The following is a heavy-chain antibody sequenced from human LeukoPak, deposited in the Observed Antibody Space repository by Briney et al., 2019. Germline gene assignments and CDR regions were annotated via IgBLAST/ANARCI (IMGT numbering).Heavy chain of an antibody. CDR1: GGSVSSSS. D-gene: IGHD3/OR15-3a*01. CDR2: ISYDGSNK. J-gene: IGHJ4*02. CDR3: ARFWTR. V-gene: IGHV3-30*14. Sequence: LSLTCTVSGGSVSSSSYYWGWIRQPPGKGLEWVAVISYDGSNKYYADSVKGRFTISRDNSKNTLYLQMNSLRAEDTAVYYCARFWTRWGQGTLVTVSS.